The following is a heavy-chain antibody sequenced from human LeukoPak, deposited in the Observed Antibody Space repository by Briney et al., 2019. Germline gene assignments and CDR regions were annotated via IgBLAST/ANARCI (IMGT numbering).Heavy chain of an antibody. Sequence: SETLSLTCTVSGGSISSYYWNWIRQPPGKGLEWIGYIYYSGSTNYNPSLKSRVTTSVDTSKNQFSLKLSSVTAADTAVYYCASFSSGSGSLDYWGQGTLVTVSS. D-gene: IGHD3-10*01. J-gene: IGHJ4*02. CDR3: ASFSSGSGSLDY. CDR1: GGSISSYY. CDR2: IYYSGST. V-gene: IGHV4-59*01.